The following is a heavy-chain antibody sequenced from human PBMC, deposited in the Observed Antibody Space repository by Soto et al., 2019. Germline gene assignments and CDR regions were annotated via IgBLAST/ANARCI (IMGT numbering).Heavy chain of an antibody. Sequence: PSETLSLTCNVSGGSVSSVKYFWSWIRQPPGKGLEWIAYIYNNGNTSYNPSLKSRATISVDTSKNQCSLKLTSVTAADSAVYFCARTVMPVGTYAVDYWGQGTLVTVSS. CDR2: IYNNGNT. CDR1: GGSVSSVKYF. D-gene: IGHD3-16*01. V-gene: IGHV4-61*01. J-gene: IGHJ4*02. CDR3: ARTVMPVGTYAVDY.